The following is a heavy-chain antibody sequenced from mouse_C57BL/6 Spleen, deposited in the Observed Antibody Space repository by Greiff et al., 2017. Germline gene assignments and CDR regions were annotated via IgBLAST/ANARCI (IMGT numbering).Heavy chain of an antibody. CDR3: ARSGDYDYFDY. D-gene: IGHD2-4*01. J-gene: IGHJ2*01. CDR1: GYAFTNYL. Sequence: VKVVESGAELVRPGTSVKVSCKASGYAFTNYLIEWVKQRPGQGLEWIGVINPGSGGTNYNEKFKGKATLTADKSSSTAYMQLSSLTSEDSAVYFCARSGDYDYFDYWGQGTTLTVSS. V-gene: IGHV1-54*01. CDR2: INPGSGGT.